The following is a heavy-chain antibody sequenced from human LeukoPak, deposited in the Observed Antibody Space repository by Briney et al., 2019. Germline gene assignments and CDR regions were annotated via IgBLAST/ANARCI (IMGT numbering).Heavy chain of an antibody. CDR3: AKYSGSLFIDYFDY. Sequence: PGGSLRLSCAASGFTFSSYAMHWVRQAPGKGLEWVAVISYDGSNKYYADSVKGRFTISRDNSKNTLYLQMNSLRAEDTAVYYCAKYSGSLFIDYFDYWGQGTLVTVSS. CDR2: ISYDGSNK. CDR1: GFTFSSYA. J-gene: IGHJ4*02. V-gene: IGHV3-30-3*02. D-gene: IGHD1-26*01.